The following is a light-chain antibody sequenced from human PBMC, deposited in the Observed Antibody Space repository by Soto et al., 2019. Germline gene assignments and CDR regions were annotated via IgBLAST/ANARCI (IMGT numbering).Light chain of an antibody. J-gene: IGKJ2*01. V-gene: IGKV3-20*01. CDR1: QSVSSGY. CDR3: QQYGSSPVYT. CDR2: GAS. Sequence: EIVLTQSPGTLSLSPGERATLSCRASQSVSSGYLAWYQQKPGQAPRPLIYGASSRATGIPDRFSGSGSGTDFTLTISRLEPEDFAVYYCQQYGSSPVYTFGQGTKLEI.